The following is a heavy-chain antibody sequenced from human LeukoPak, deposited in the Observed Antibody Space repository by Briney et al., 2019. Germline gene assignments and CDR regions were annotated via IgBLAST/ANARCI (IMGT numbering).Heavy chain of an antibody. J-gene: IGHJ4*02. Sequence: GGSLRLSCAASGFTFDDYAMHWVRQAPGKGLEWVSGISWNSGSIDYADSVKGRFTISRDNAKNSLYLQMNSLRAEDTAMYYCAKGSPVQVELPGDYWGPGNLVTVSS. CDR3: AKGSPVQVELPGDY. CDR2: ISWNSGSI. V-gene: IGHV3-9*01. D-gene: IGHD1-1*01. CDR1: GFTFDDYA.